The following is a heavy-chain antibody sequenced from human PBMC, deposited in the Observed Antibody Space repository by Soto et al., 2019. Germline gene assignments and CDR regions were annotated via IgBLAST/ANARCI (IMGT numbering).Heavy chain of an antibody. D-gene: IGHD3-3*01. CDR1: GYSFTSYW. V-gene: IGHV5-51*01. J-gene: IGHJ6*03. CDR3: ARHALTIFGVVISSDYYYMDV. CDR2: IYPGDSDT. Sequence: GQSLKISCKGSGYSFTSYWIGSVRQMPGKGLEWMGIIYPGDSDTRYSPSFQGQVTISADKSISTAYLQWSSLKASDTAMYYCARHALTIFGVVISSDYYYMDVWGKGTTVTVSS.